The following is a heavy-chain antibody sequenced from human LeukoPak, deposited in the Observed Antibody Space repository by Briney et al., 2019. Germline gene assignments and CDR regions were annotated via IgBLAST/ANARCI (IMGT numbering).Heavy chain of an antibody. J-gene: IGHJ3*02. V-gene: IGHV4-59*08. Sequence: SETLSLTCTVSDGSISSYYWSWIRQPPGKGLEWIGYIYYSGSTNYNPSLKSRVTISVDTSKNQFSLKLSSVTAADTAVYYCARYSLAAPDAFDIWGQGTMVTVSS. CDR1: DGSISSYY. CDR2: IYYSGST. D-gene: IGHD6-13*01. CDR3: ARYSLAAPDAFDI.